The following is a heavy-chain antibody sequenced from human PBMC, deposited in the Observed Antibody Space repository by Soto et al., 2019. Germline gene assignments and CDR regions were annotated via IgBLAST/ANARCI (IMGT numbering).Heavy chain of an antibody. D-gene: IGHD6-19*01. CDR3: ARTGYSSGLDAFDI. V-gene: IGHV2-70*01. CDR2: IDWDDDK. Sequence: SGPTVVNPTQTLTLTCTFSGFSLSTSGMCVSWIRQPPGKALEWLALIDWDDDKYYSTSLKTRLTISKDTSKNQVVLTMTNMDPVDTATYYCARTGYSSGLDAFDIWGQGTMVTVSS. CDR1: GFSLSTSGMC. J-gene: IGHJ3*02.